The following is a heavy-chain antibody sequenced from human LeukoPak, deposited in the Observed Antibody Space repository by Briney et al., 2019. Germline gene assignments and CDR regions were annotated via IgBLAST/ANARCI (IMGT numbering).Heavy chain of an antibody. J-gene: IGHJ4*01. CDR3: ARSRWMTPVTFFVH. Sequence: SETLSLTCTGSGGSISSYYWSWIRQPPGKGLEWIGYIYYSGSTNYNPSLKSRVTISVDTSKNQFSLKLSSVTAADTAVNYCARSRWMTPVTFFVHWGRGTLV. CDR2: IYYSGST. V-gene: IGHV4-59*01. CDR1: GGSISSYY. D-gene: IGHD4-17*01.